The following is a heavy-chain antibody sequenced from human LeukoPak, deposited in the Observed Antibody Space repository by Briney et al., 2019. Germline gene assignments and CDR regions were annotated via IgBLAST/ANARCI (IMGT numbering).Heavy chain of an antibody. CDR2: IIPILGIA. CDR3: AREGGYSGTDAFDI. V-gene: IGHV1-69*04. CDR1: GGTFSSYA. D-gene: IGHD2-21*01. Sequence: SVTVSCKASGGTFSSYAISWVRQAPGQGLEWMGRIIPILGIANYAQKFQGRVTITADNSTSTAYMELSSLRSEDTAVYYCAREGGYSGTDAFDIWGQGTMVTVSS. J-gene: IGHJ3*02.